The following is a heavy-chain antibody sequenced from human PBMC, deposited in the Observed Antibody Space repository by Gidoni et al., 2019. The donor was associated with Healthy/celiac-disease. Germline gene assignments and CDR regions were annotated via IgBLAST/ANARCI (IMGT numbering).Heavy chain of an antibody. CDR3: ARMCPDDFWSGYYFDY. Sequence: QVQLQPWVAGLFKPSETLSLTCAVYGGSFSGSYWSWIRPPPGKGLEWIGEINHSGSTNYNPSLKSRVTISVDTSKNQFSRKRSSVTAADTAVYYCARMCPDDFWSGYYFDYWGQGTLVTVSS. CDR1: GGSFSGSY. V-gene: IGHV4-34*01. D-gene: IGHD3-3*01. CDR2: INHSGST. J-gene: IGHJ4*02.